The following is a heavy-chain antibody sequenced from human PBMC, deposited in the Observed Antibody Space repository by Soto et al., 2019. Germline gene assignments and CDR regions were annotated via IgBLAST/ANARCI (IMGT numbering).Heavy chain of an antibody. CDR3: ARQKSSNYYDILTGYYTPDAFDI. Sequence: GQSLKISCTGSGYLFTRYWIGWVLQMPGKGLEWMGIIYPGDSDTRYSPSFQGQVTISADKSISTAYLQWSSLKASDTAMYYCARQKSSNYYDILTGYYTPDAFDIWGQGTMVTVSS. CDR2: IYPGDSDT. J-gene: IGHJ3*02. CDR1: GYLFTRYW. V-gene: IGHV5-51*01. D-gene: IGHD3-9*01.